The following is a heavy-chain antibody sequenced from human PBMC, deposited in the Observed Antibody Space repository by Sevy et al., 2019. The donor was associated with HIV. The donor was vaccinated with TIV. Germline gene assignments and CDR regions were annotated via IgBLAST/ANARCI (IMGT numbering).Heavy chain of an antibody. CDR1: GFTFSSYG. CDR2: ISYDGSNK. D-gene: IGHD5-12*01. V-gene: IGHV3-30*03. J-gene: IGHJ3*02. CDR3: AAEMATIMDAFDI. Sequence: GGSLRLSCAASGFTFSSYGMHWVRQAPGKGLEWVAVISYDGSNKYYADSVKGRFTISRDNSKNTLYLQMNSLRAEDTAGYYCAAEMATIMDAFDIWGQGTMVTVSS.